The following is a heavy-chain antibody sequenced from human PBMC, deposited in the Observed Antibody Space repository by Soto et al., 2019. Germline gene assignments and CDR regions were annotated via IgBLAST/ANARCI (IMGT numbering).Heavy chain of an antibody. CDR1: GFTFGSNW. D-gene: IGHD5-12*01. J-gene: IGHJ4*02. Sequence: LRLSCAASGFTFGSNWMSWVRQSPGKGLEWVANIKRDGSEKYYVDSVKGRFTISRDNAKNTLYLQMNSLRADDTAVYYCASLEWESSGYADYWGQGTQVTVSS. CDR2: IKRDGSEK. CDR3: ASLEWESSGYADY. V-gene: IGHV3-7*03.